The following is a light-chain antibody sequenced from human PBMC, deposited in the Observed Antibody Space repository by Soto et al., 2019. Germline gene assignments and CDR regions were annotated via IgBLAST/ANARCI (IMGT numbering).Light chain of an antibody. J-gene: IGKJ5*01. V-gene: IGKV1-9*01. CDR1: HGISSF. Sequence: DIQLTQSPLFLSASVGDRVTITCRASHGISSFLVWYQQKAGKAPKSLIYAASTLQSGVPSRFSGSGSGTEFTLTISSLQPDDSATYYCRQHDSYPITFGHGTRLEI. CDR3: RQHDSYPIT. CDR2: AAS.